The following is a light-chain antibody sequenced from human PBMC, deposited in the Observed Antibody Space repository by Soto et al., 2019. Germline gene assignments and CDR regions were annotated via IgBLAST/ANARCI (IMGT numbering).Light chain of an antibody. CDR3: QTRDTDILVV. Sequence: QSVLTQSPSASASLGASVRLTCTLSSGHSSYAIAWHQQRPEKGPRFLMKLHNDGRHSKGDGIPDRFSGSSSGAERYLTISSLQSEDEADYYCQTRDTDILVVFGGGTKLTVL. V-gene: IGLV4-69*01. CDR1: SGHSSYA. J-gene: IGLJ2*01. CDR2: LHNDGRH.